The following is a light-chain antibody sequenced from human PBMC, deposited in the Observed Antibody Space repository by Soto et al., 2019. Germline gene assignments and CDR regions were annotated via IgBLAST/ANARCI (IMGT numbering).Light chain of an antibody. Sequence: EIVLTQSPGTLSLSRGDRATLSCRASQRISSIYLAWYQQKPGLAPRLLIYGTSIRASGIPDRFSGSGSGTDFTLTITRLEPEDFAGYYCQQYGSSHRTFGQGTKVDIK. CDR3: QQYGSSHRT. J-gene: IGKJ1*01. CDR2: GTS. V-gene: IGKV3-20*01. CDR1: QRISSIY.